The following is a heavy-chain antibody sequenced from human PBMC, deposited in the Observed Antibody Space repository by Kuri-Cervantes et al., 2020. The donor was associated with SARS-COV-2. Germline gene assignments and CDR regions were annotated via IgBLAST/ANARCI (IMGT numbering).Heavy chain of an antibody. V-gene: IGHV3-23*01. D-gene: IGHD1-26*01. CDR2: IIGSGGST. CDR1: GFTFSSYA. Sequence: GESLKISCAASGFTFSSYAMSWVRQAPGKGLEWVSAIIGSGGSTYYADSVKGRFTISRDNSKNTLYLQMNSLRAEDTAVYYCAKDLAHSGSYYNHWGFDYWGQGTLVTVSS. CDR3: AKDLAHSGSYYNHWGFDY. J-gene: IGHJ4*02.